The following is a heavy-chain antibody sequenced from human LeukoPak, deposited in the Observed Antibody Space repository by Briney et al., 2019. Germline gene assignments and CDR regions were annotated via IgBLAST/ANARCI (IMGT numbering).Heavy chain of an antibody. CDR1: GFTFSGSA. CDR2: IRSKTNSYAT. D-gene: IGHD5-18*01. J-gene: IGHJ6*03. CDR3: TGEKEAYNFGLAYYYYYMDV. Sequence: GGSLRLSCAASGFTFSGSAMHWVRQASGKGLEWVGRIRSKTNSYATSYAASVKGRFTISRDDSKNTAFLQMNSLQTEDTAVYYCTGEKEAYNFGLAYYYYYMDVWGKGTTVTVSS. V-gene: IGHV3-73*01.